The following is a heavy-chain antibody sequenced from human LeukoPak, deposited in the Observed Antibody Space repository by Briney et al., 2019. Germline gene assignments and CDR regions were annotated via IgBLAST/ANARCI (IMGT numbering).Heavy chain of an antibody. CDR1: GFTFDDYA. CDR2: INWNAGST. Sequence: PGGSLRLSCAASGFTFDDYAMSWVRQAPGKGLEWVSGINWNAGSTGYADSVKGRFTISRDNAKNTLHLQMNSLRAEDTAVYYCARPTGGQYIDYWGQGTLVTVSS. V-gene: IGHV3-20*04. J-gene: IGHJ4*02. D-gene: IGHD3-10*01. CDR3: ARPTGGQYIDY.